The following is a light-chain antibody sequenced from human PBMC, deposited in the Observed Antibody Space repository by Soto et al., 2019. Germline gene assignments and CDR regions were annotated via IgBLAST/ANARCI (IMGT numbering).Light chain of an antibody. CDR3: NSFASSNSLI. CDR1: SSDIGAYNY. V-gene: IGLV2-14*01. CDR2: EVS. Sequence: QSALTQPASVSGSLGQSITISCTGTSSDIGAYNYVSWYQQHPGKAPKLIIYEVSYRPSGVSNRFSASKSANTASLTISGLQGEEEGEYYCNSFASSNSLIFGGGTKLTVL. J-gene: IGLJ2*01.